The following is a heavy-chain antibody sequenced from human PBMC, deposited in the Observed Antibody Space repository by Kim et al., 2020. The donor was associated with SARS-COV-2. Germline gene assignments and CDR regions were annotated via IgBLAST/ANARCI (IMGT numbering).Heavy chain of an antibody. D-gene: IGHD5-12*01. Sequence: SETLSLTCTVSGGSISSSSYYWGWIRQPPGKGLEWIGSIYYSGSTYYNPSLKSRVTISVDTSKNQFSLKLSSVTAADTAVYYCARDPSLGYSGSFDYWGQGTLVTVSS. CDR3: ARDPSLGYSGSFDY. J-gene: IGHJ4*02. V-gene: IGHV4-39*02. CDR2: IYYSGST. CDR1: GGSISSSSYY.